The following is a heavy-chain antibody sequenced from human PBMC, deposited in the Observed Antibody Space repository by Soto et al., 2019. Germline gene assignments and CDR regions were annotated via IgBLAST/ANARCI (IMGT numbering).Heavy chain of an antibody. Sequence: QVQLQESGPGLVKPSQTLSLTCTVSGGSISSGGYYWSWIRQHPGKVLEWIGYIYYSGSTYYNPSLKSRVTISVDTSKNQFSLKLSSVTAADTAVYYCARAYFWSGGAIDYWGQGTLVTVSS. V-gene: IGHV4-31*03. CDR2: IYYSGST. CDR3: ARAYFWSGGAIDY. J-gene: IGHJ4*02. D-gene: IGHD3-3*01. CDR1: GGSISSGGYY.